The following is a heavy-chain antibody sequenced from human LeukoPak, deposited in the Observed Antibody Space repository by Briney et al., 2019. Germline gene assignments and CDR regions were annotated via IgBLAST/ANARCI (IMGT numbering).Heavy chain of an antibody. V-gene: IGHV1-18*01. CDR1: GYSSTNYG. D-gene: IGHD1-26*01. J-gene: IGHJ6*03. Sequence: ASVKVSCKASGYSSTNYGISWVRQAPGQGLEWMGWIHIYRGNTNYAQKFQGRVTMTTDTSTSTVYMEVRGLRSDDTAMYYCAFSSYYLQGNYYYMDVWGKGTTVTVSS. CDR2: IHIYRGNT. CDR3: AFSSYYLQGNYYYMDV.